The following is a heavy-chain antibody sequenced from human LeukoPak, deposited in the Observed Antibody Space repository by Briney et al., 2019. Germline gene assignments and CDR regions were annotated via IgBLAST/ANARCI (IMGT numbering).Heavy chain of an antibody. V-gene: IGHV3-30*04. Sequence: GRSLRLSCAASGFTFSSYAMHWVRQAPGKGLEWVAVISYDGSNKYYADSVKGRFTISRDNSKNTLYLQMNSLRAEDTAVYYCARDSPLDYWGQGTLVTVSS. J-gene: IGHJ4*02. CDR1: GFTFSSYA. CDR2: ISYDGSNK. CDR3: ARDSPLDY.